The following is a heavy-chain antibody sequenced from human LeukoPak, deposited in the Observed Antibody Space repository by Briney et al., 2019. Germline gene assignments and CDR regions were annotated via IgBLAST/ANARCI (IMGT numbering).Heavy chain of an antibody. CDR2: ISYDGSNE. CDR3: AKKQQLDYYFDY. Sequence: GGSLRLSCAASGFTFSSYVMHWVRQAPGKGLEWVAIISYDGSNEYYADSVKGRFTISRDNSKNTLYLQMNSLRAEDTAVYYCAKKQQLDYYFDYWGQGTLVTVSS. J-gene: IGHJ4*02. CDR1: GFTFSSYV. V-gene: IGHV3-30*04. D-gene: IGHD6-13*01.